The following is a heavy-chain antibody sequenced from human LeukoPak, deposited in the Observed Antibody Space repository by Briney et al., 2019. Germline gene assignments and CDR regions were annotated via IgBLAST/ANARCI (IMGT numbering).Heavy chain of an antibody. V-gene: IGHV3-48*03. CDR3: ARDGSLAARLYEARFDY. CDR1: GFTFSSYE. Sequence: PGGSLRLSCAGSGFTFSSYEMNWVRQAPGKGLEWVSYISSSGRTIYYADSIKGRFTISRDNAKNSLFLQMNSLRAEDTAVYYCARDGSLAARLYEARFDYWGQGTLVTVSS. D-gene: IGHD6-6*01. J-gene: IGHJ4*02. CDR2: ISSSGRTI.